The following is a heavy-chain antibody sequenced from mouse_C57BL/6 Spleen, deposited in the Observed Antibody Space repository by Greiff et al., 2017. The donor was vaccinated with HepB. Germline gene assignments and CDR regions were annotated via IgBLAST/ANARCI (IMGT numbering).Heavy chain of an antibody. Sequence: QVQLQQSGAELARPGASVKLSCKASGYTFTSYGISWVKQRTGQGLEWIGEIYPRSGNTYYNEKFKGKATLTADKSSSTAYMELSSLTSEDSAVYFCARGGLDVEAMDDWGQGTSVTVSS. CDR1: GYTFTSYG. CDR3: ARGGLDVEAMDD. J-gene: IGHJ4*01. V-gene: IGHV1-81*01. CDR2: IYPRSGNT. D-gene: IGHD3-3*01.